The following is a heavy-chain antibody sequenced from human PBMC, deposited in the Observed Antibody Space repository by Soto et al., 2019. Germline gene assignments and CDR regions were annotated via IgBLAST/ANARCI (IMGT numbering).Heavy chain of an antibody. Sequence: QVQLVQSGAEVKKPGSSVKVSCKASGGTFGSYAISWVRQAPGQGLEWMGGIIPIPGTANYAQKFQGRVTIAADESTSTAYMELSSLRSEDTAVDYCSRSQGSSTSLEIYYYYYYGMDVWGQGPTVNVSS. J-gene: IGHJ6*02. CDR1: GGTFGSYA. D-gene: IGHD2-2*01. CDR3: SRSQGSSTSLEIYYYYYYGMDV. V-gene: IGHV1-69*01. CDR2: IIPIPGTA.